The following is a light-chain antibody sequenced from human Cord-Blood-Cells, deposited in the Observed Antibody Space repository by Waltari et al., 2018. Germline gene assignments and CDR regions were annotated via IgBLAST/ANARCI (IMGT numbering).Light chain of an antibody. CDR1: SSNIGNNA. CDR3: AAWDDSLNGYV. J-gene: IGLJ1*01. V-gene: IGLV1-36*01. CDR2: YDD. Sequence: SCSGSSSNIGNNAVNWYQQLPGKAPKLLIYYDDLLPSGVSDRFSGSKSGTSASLTISGIQSEDEADYYWAAWDDSLNGYVFGTGTKVTVL.